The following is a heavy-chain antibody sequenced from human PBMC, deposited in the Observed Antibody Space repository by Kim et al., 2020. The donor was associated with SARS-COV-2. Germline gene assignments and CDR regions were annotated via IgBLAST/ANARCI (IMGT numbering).Heavy chain of an antibody. J-gene: IGHJ4*02. D-gene: IGHD6-13*01. Sequence: KYYADAVKGRFTISRDNSKNTLYLQMNSLRAEDTAVYYCARDSPAAGTDYWGQGTLVTVSS. V-gene: IGHV3-33*01. CDR3: ARDSPAAGTDY. CDR2: K.